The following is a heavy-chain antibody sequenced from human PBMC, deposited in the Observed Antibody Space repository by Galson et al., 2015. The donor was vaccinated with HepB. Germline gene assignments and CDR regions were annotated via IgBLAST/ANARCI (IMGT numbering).Heavy chain of an antibody. CDR3: AKEGYIYGKGGPDH. V-gene: IGHV3-30*18. J-gene: IGHJ4*02. CDR2: ISYDGKQK. CDR1: GFSFSRYG. Sequence: SLRLSCAGSGFSFSRYGVHWVRQAPGKGLEWVAFISYDGKQKYFADSLKGRFTVSRDNSKNTIYLQLNSLRPDDTAVYRCAKEGYIYGKGGPDHWGQGTLVTISS. D-gene: IGHD4-17*01.